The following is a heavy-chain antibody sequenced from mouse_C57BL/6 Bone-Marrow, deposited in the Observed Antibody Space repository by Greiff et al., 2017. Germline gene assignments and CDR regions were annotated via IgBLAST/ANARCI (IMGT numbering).Heavy chain of an antibody. CDR1: GYTFTSYW. Sequence: QVQLQQPGAELVEPGASVKLSCKASGYTFTSYWMHWVKQRPGRGLEWIGRIDPHSGGTKYNEKFKSKATLTVAKPSSTAYMQLSSLTSEDSAVYYCAGRGLITTGEGYFDVWGTGTTVTVSS. CDR2: IDPHSGGT. D-gene: IGHD1-1*01. CDR3: AGRGLITTGEGYFDV. J-gene: IGHJ1*03. V-gene: IGHV1-72*01.